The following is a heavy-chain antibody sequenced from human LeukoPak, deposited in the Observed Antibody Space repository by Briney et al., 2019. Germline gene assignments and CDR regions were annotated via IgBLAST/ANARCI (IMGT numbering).Heavy chain of an antibody. V-gene: IGHV4-59*01. D-gene: IGHD3-16*01. CDR2: IYYSGST. J-gene: IGHJ3*02. Sequence: PSETLSLTCTVSGGSISRYYWSWIRPPPGRGLEWVGYIYYSGSTIYNPSLKSRVTISLDTSKNQFSLKLSSVTAADTAVYYCARVWDRGAFDIWGQGTMVTVSS. CDR3: ARVWDRGAFDI. CDR1: GGSISRYY.